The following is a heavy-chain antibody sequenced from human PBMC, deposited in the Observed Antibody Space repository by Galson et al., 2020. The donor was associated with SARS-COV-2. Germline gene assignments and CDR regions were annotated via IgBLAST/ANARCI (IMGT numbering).Heavy chain of an antibody. D-gene: IGHD6-19*01. J-gene: IGHJ6*02. CDR1: GFTFSAYW. Sequence: GGSLRLSCAASGFTFSAYWMTWVRQAPGKGLEWVANIKYDGSEKYYVDSVKGRFTISRDNDNYSLYLQMHSLRAEDTAVYYCAREDGSGWIGGDYDEYGMDVWGQGTTVTVSS. V-gene: IGHV3-7*01. CDR2: IKYDGSEK. CDR3: AREDGSGWIGGDYDEYGMDV.